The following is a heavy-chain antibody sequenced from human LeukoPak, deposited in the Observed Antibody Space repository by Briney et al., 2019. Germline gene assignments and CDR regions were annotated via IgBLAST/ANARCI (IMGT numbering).Heavy chain of an antibody. CDR3: ARGSDYGDYGYFDL. Sequence: GGSLRLSCAASRFTVSSNYMSWVRQAPGKGLEWVSVIYSGGSTYYADSVKGRFTISRDNSKNTLYLQMNSLRAEDTAVYYCARGSDYGDYGYFDLWGRGTLVTVSS. CDR1: RFTVSSNY. J-gene: IGHJ2*01. V-gene: IGHV3-53*01. CDR2: IYSGGST. D-gene: IGHD4-17*01.